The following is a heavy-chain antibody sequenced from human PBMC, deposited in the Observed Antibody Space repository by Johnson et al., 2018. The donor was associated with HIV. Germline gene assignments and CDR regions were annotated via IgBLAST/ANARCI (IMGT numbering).Heavy chain of an antibody. CDR3: ARYKSGGGTDSGYDHFSAPDAFDI. D-gene: IGHD5-12*01. J-gene: IGHJ3*02. V-gene: IGHV3-74*02. Sequence: VQLVESGGGVVQPGRSLRLSCAASGFTFSTYWMHWVRQVPGKGLMWVSRSNNDGSSTNYADSVKGRFTSSRDNAKHTLYLQMHRLSAEDTAMYYCARYKSGGGTDSGYDHFSAPDAFDIWGQGTMVTVSS. CDR2: SNNDGSST. CDR1: GFTFSTYW.